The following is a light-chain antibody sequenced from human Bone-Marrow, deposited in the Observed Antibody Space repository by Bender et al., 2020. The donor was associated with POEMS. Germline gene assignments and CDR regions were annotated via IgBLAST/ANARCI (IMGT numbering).Light chain of an antibody. CDR3: CSYTGSTTLV. CDR1: SSDVGNFYL. J-gene: IGLJ2*01. V-gene: IGLV2-14*02. Sequence: QSALTQPASVSGSPGQSITISCTATSSDVGNFYLGSWYQQYPGKAPKLMIYDVSDRPSGVSDRFSGSKSGNTASLTISGLQPEDEADYYCCSYTGSTTLVFGGGTKVTVL. CDR2: DVS.